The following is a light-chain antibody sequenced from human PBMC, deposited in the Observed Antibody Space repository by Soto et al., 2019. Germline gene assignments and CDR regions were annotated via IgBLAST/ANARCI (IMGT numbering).Light chain of an antibody. CDR2: GAS. V-gene: IGKV3-15*01. J-gene: IGKJ5*01. CDR3: QQYTGPPTT. Sequence: ETGMTQSPDTLSLSPGERATLSCRASQSVSDNLAWYQQRPGQGPRLLIYGASTRATGIPARFSGSGSGTEFTLTISSLQSEDFAVYFCQQYTGPPTTFGQGTRLEI. CDR1: QSVSDN.